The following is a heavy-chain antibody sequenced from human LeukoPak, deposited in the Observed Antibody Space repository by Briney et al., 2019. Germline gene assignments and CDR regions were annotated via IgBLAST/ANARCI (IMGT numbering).Heavy chain of an antibody. D-gene: IGHD3-10*01. CDR2: IIPIFGTA. CDR3: ARDLRVRGVIDYFDY. CDR1: GGTFSSYA. V-gene: IGHV1-69*05. J-gene: IGHJ4*02. Sequence: GASVKVSCKASGGTFSSYAISWARQAPGQGLEWMGAIIPIFGTANYAQKFQGRVTIATDESTSTAYMELSSLRSEDTAVYYCARDLRVRGVIDYFDYWGQGTLVTVSS.